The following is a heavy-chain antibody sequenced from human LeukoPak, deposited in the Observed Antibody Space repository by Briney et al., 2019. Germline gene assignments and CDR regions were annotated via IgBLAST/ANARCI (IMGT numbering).Heavy chain of an antibody. J-gene: IGHJ3*02. CDR1: GFTFSSYW. CDR3: ARGYCSGGSCYKLNACDI. Sequence: GGKVRLSCAASGFTFSSYWMHWVRQAPGKGLVWVSHINSDGIGTGYVDSVKGRFIITGDNAKNTLYLQMNSLRAEDTAVYYCARGYCSGGSCYKLNACDIWGQGTM. V-gene: IGHV3-74*01. CDR2: INSDGIGT. D-gene: IGHD2-15*01.